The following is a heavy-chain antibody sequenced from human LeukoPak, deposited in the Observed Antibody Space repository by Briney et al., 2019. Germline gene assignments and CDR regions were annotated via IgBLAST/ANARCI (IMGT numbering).Heavy chain of an antibody. D-gene: IGHD6-19*01. CDR2: ISSSSSYI. V-gene: IGHV3-21*01. CDR1: GFTFSSYS. Sequence: GGSLRLSCAASGFTFSSYSMNWVRQAPGKGLEWVSSISSSSSYIYYADSVKGRFTISRDNAKNSLYLQMSSLRAEDTAVYYCASLSSGWLSIDYWGQGTLVTVSS. CDR3: ASLSSGWLSIDY. J-gene: IGHJ4*02.